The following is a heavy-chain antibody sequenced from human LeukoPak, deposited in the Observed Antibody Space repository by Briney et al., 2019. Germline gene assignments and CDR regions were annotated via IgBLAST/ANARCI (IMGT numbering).Heavy chain of an antibody. J-gene: IGHJ3*02. CDR2: IYASGNT. Sequence: SETLSLTCAVYGGSFSGYYWSWIRQPAGKGLEWIGRIYASGNTNYNPSLKSRVTISVDTSKNQFSLRLSSVTAADTAVYYCARDFDSPMAFDIWGQGIMVTVSS. CDR1: GGSFSGYY. V-gene: IGHV4-4*07. CDR3: ARDFDSPMAFDI. D-gene: IGHD3-9*01.